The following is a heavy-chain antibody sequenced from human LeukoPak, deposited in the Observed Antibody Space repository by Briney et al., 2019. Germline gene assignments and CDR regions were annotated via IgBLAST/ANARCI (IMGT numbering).Heavy chain of an antibody. CDR1: GFTFSSYW. Sequence: GSLRLSCAASGFTFSSYWMSWVRQPPGKGLEWIGEINHSGSTNYNPSLKSRVTISVDTSKNQFSLKLSSVTAADTAVYYCARRRLVRGVKSHFDYWGQGTLVTVSS. CDR2: INHSGST. CDR3: ARRRLVRGVKSHFDY. J-gene: IGHJ4*02. D-gene: IGHD3-10*01. V-gene: IGHV4-34*01.